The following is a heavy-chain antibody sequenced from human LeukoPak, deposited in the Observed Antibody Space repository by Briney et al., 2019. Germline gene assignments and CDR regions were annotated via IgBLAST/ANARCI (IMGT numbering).Heavy chain of an antibody. J-gene: IGHJ5*02. Sequence: SQTLSLTCTVSGGSISSSSHYWGWIRQPPGKGLEWIGNIYYSGSTYYNPSLKSRVSIFVDTSKNQFSLKLSSVTAADTAVYYCASLKLLWFGELWSGFDPWGQGTLVTVSS. D-gene: IGHD3-10*01. V-gene: IGHV4-39*01. CDR3: ASLKLLWFGELWSGFDP. CDR1: GGSISSSSHY. CDR2: IYYSGST.